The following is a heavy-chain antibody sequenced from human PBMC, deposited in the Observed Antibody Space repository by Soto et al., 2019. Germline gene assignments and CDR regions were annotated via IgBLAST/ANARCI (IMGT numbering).Heavy chain of an antibody. Sequence: ASVKVSCKASGYTFTSYAIHWVRQAPGQRLEWMGWINAGTGNTEYSQKFQGRVTITRDTSASTVFMEPSSLRSEDTAVYYCTRGCSGGTCYVFEYWGQGTLVTVSS. D-gene: IGHD2-15*01. V-gene: IGHV1-3*01. CDR2: INAGTGNT. CDR1: GYTFTSYA. J-gene: IGHJ4*02. CDR3: TRGCSGGTCYVFEY.